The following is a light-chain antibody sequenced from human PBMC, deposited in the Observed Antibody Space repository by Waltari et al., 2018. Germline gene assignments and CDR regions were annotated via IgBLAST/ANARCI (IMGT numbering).Light chain of an antibody. Sequence: QSALTQPASVSGSPGQSITISCTGTSSDVGGYNYVSWYQQHPGKAPKLLIFDVSNRPSGVSSRVAGSKSGNTASLTISGRQAQDEADYYCSSYISSDTLELFGGGTSLTVL. V-gene: IGLV2-14*03. CDR1: SSDVGGYNY. CDR2: DVS. J-gene: IGLJ2*01. CDR3: SSYISSDTLEL.